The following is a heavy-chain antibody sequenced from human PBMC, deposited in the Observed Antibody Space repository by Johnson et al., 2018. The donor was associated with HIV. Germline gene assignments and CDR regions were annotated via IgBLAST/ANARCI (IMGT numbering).Heavy chain of an antibody. V-gene: IGHV3-20*04. CDR3: ASVLGRGYTDDKDDVYLRQAFDV. Sequence: VQLVESGGGLVQPGRSLRLSCAASGFTFRSYAMHWVRQAPGKGLEWVSGINWNGGSTGYADSVKGRFTISRDNAKNSLYLQMNSLRAEDTALYYCASVLGRGYTDDKDDVYLRQAFDVWGQGTVVTVSS. D-gene: IGHD3-10*01. J-gene: IGHJ3*01. CDR2: INWNGGST. CDR1: GFTFRSYA.